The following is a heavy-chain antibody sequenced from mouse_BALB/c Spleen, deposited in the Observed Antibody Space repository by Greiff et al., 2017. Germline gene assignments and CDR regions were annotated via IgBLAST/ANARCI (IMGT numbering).Heavy chain of an antibody. CDR3: ARHIPHYYGSSYAMDY. J-gene: IGHJ4*01. D-gene: IGHD1-1*01. CDR1: GFTFSSYT. CDR2: ISNGGGST. Sequence: EVQVVESGGGLVQPGGSLKLSCAASGFTFSSYTMSWVRQTPEKRLEWVAYISNGGGSTYYPDTVKGRFTISRDNAKNTLYLQMSSLKSEDTAMYYCARHIPHYYGSSYAMDYWGQGTSVTVSS. V-gene: IGHV5-12-2*01.